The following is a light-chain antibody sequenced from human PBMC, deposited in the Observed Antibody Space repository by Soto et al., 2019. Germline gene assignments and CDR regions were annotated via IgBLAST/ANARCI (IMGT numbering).Light chain of an antibody. V-gene: IGKV1-5*01. CDR3: QHYNTYSWT. CDR2: DAS. J-gene: IGKJ1*01. CDR1: QSISSW. Sequence: DIQMTQSPSTLSASVGDRVTITCRASQSISSWLAWYQQTPGKAPKLLIYDASSLESGVPSRFSGSGSGTEFTLTISSLQPDDFATYYCQHYNTYSWTFGQGTKVDIK.